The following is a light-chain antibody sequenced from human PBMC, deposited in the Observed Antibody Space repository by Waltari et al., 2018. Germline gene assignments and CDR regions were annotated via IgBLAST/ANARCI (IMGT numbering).Light chain of an antibody. CDR1: SLRSYY. J-gene: IGLJ2*01. Sequence: SSELTQDPAVSMALGQTVRITCQGDSLRSYYASWYQQKPGQAPVLVIYGKNNRPSGIPDRFSGSSSGKTASLTITGAQAEDEADYYCNSRDSSGNHLEVFGGGTKLTVL. CDR3: NSRDSSGNHLEV. CDR2: GKN. V-gene: IGLV3-19*01.